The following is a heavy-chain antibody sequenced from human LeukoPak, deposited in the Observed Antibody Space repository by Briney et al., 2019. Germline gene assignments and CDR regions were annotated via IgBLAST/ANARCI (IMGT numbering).Heavy chain of an antibody. CDR2: IIPIFSTA. V-gene: IGHV1-69*06. Sequence: ASVKVSCKASGGTFSSYAISWVRQAPGQGLEWMGGIIPIFSTANYAQKFQGRVTITADKSTSTAYMELSSLRSEDTAVYYCARGRPTTSIAAAGVNWFDPWGQGTLVTVSS. J-gene: IGHJ5*02. CDR1: GGTFSSYA. CDR3: ARGRPTTSIAAAGVNWFDP. D-gene: IGHD6-13*01.